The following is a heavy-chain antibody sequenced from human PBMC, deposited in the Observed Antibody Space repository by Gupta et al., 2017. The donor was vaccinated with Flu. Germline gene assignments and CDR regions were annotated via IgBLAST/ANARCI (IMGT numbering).Heavy chain of an antibody. CDR3: IRELSVFTVFRRVLDI. J-gene: IGHJ1*01. CDR2: IRAKAYAQLYGETP. D-gene: IGHD2-8*01. V-gene: IGHV3-49*04. Sequence: EVHMVESGGGLVQPGRSIRLSCTRSGITFGDYPWTCVLQAPGKGLEWVGFIRAKAYAQLYGETPEYDKSVRGRFTISRDDSKSIAYSKMDSLKTEDSAGYYCIRELSVFTVFRRVLDIWGRGTLVTVSS. CDR1: GITFGDYP.